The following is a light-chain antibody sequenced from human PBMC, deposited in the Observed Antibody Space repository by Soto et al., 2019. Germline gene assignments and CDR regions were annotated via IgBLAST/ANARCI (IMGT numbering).Light chain of an antibody. CDR2: LGS. J-gene: IGKJ2*01. V-gene: IGKV2-28*01. CDR1: QSLLHSNGYNY. CDR3: MQALQTPYT. Sequence: DIVMTQSPLSLPVTPGEPASISCRSSQSLLHSNGYNYLDWYLQKPGQSPQLLIYLGSNRASGVPGRFSGSGSDTDFTLKISRVEAKDVGVYYCMQALQTPYTFGQGTKLEIK.